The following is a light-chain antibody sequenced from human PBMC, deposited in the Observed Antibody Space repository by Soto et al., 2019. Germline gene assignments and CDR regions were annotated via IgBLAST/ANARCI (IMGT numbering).Light chain of an antibody. V-gene: IGKV1-5*01. CDR3: QQYSSYPYT. J-gene: IGKJ2*01. CDR1: QTVLNW. CDR2: DAS. Sequence: DIQMTQSPSTLSASVGDRVTISCRASQTVLNWLAWYQQKPGRAPKLLVYDASSLQSGVPSRFSGSGSRTEFTLTITNLQPDDFATYYCQQYSSYPYTFGRGTKVDIK.